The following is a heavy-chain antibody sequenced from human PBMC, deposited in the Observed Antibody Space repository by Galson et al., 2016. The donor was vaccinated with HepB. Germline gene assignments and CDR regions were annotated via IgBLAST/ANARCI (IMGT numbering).Heavy chain of an antibody. D-gene: IGHD2-2*01. J-gene: IGHJ4*02. CDR1: GFIFNDYW. CDR2: MKEDESAK. Sequence: SLRLSCAATGFIFNDYWMAWVRQAPGKGLEWVANMKEDESAKHYADSVKGRFTISRDNAKNALYPQMTGLRADDMAVSYFARDYLSSLDYWGQGALVTVSS. V-gene: IGHV3-7*04. CDR3: ARDYLSSLDY.